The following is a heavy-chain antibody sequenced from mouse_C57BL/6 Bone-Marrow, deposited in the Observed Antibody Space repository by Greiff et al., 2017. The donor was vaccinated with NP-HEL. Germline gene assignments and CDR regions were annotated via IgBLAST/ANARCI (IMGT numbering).Heavy chain of an antibody. CDR2: IHPTSGST. D-gene: IGHD2-5*01. V-gene: IGHV1-64*01. J-gene: IGHJ3*01. CDR1: GYTFTSYW. Sequence: QVQPQQPGAELVKPGASVKLSCKASGYTFTSYWMHWVTQRPGPGLEWIGMIHPTSGSTNYNAKFKSKATLTADKSSSTAYMQLSSLTSEDSAVYYCATYYSNPAWFAYWGQGTLVTVSA. CDR3: ATYYSNPAWFAY.